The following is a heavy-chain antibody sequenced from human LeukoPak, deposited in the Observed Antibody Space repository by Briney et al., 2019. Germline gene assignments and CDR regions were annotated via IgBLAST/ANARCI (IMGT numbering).Heavy chain of an antibody. CDR3: ARQGWLQFLVRFDP. V-gene: IGHV4-39*01. J-gene: IGHJ5*02. CDR1: GGSISSSSYY. Sequence: PSETLSLTCTVSGGSISSSSYYWGWIRQPPGTGLEWIGSIYYSGSTYYNPSLKSRVTISVDTSKNQFSLKLSSVTAADTAVYYCARQGWLQFLVRFDPWGQGTLVTVSS. CDR2: IYYSGST. D-gene: IGHD5-24*01.